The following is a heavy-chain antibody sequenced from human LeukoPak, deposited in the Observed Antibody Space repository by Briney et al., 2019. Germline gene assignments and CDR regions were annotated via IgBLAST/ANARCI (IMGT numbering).Heavy chain of an antibody. CDR2: IDWDDDK. V-gene: IGHV2-70*04. D-gene: IGHD2-15*01. Sequence: ESGPTLVNPTQTLTLTCTFSGFLLSTSGMRVSWIRQPPGKALEWLARIDWDDDKFYSTSLKTRLTISKDTSKNQVVLTMTNMDPVDTATYYCTRTFSGGSYLFDYWGQGTLVTVSS. J-gene: IGHJ4*02. CDR3: TRTFSGGSYLFDY. CDR1: GFLLSTSGMR.